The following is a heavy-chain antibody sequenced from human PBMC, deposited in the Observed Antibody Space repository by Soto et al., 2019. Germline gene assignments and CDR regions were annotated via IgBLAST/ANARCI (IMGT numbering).Heavy chain of an antibody. V-gene: IGHV1-69*13. J-gene: IGHJ1*01. CDR1: GGTFSSYA. CDR2: IIPIFGTA. D-gene: IGHD2-21*02. Sequence: SVKVSCKASGGTFSSYAISWVRQAPGQGLEWMGGIIPIFGTANYAQKFQGRVTITADESTSTAYMELSSLRSEDTAVYYCASYGECGGDCYYLYFQHWGQGTLVTVSS. CDR3: ASYGECGGDCYYLYFQH.